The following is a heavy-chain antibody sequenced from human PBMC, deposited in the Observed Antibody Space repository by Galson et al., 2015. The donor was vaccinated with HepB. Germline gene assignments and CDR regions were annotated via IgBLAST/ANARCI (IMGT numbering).Heavy chain of an antibody. V-gene: IGHV3-21*01. J-gene: IGHJ2*01. CDR1: GFTFDNYR. CDR3: ARDTPSALYFDL. CDR2: ISSSRTYI. Sequence: SLRLSCAASGFTFDNYRMNWVRQAPGKRLEWVSSISSSRTYIYYADSVKGRFTISRDNAKNSLSLQMNSLRADDTAVYYCARDTPSALYFDLWGRGTLVTVSS.